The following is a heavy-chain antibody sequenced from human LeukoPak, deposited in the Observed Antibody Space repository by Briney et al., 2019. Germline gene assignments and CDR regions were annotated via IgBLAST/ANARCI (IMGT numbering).Heavy chain of an antibody. J-gene: IGHJ6*02. D-gene: IGHD2-2*02. CDR2: ISGSGGST. Sequence: QPGGSLRLSCAASGFTFSSYAMSWVRQAPGKGLEWVSAISGSGGSTYYADSVKGRFTISRDNSKNTLYLQTNSLRAEDTAVYYCAKDAVPAAIRIDYYYYGMDVWGQGTTVTVSS. CDR3: AKDAVPAAIRIDYYYYGMDV. CDR1: GFTFSSYA. V-gene: IGHV3-23*01.